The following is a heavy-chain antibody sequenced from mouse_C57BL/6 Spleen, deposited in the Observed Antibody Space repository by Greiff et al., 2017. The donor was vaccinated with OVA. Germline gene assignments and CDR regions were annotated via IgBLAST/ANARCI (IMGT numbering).Heavy chain of an antibody. CDR2: INPNNGGT. D-gene: IGHD2-4*01. J-gene: IGHJ4*01. CDR3: APYDYDHAMDY. V-gene: IGHV1-26*01. CDR1: GYTFTDYY. Sequence: VQLQQSGPELVKPGASVKISCKASGYTFTDYYMNWVKQSHGKSLEWIGDINPNNGGTSYNQKFKGKATLTVDKSSSTAYMELRSLTSEDSAVYYCAPYDYDHAMDYWGQGTSVTVSS.